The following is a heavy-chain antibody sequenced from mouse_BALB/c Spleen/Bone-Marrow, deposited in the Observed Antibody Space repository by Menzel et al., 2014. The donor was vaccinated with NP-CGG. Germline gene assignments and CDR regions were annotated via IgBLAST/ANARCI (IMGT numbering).Heavy chain of an antibody. Sequence: VKVVESGAELAKPGASVKMSCKASCYTFTSYWMHWVKQRPGQGLEWIGYINPSTDYTEYNQKFKDKATLTADKSSSTEHSCMCTPKPEESADYFCVHPPETAMDYWGQGTPLTVS. CDR1: CYTFTSYW. V-gene: IGHV1-7*01. CDR2: INPSTDYT. J-gene: IGHJ4*01. CDR3: VHPPETAMDY.